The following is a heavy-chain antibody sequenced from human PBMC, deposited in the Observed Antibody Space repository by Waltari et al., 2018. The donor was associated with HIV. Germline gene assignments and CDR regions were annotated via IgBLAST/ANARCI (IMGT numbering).Heavy chain of an antibody. CDR1: GFTFTNYA. V-gene: IGHV3-23*04. CDR2: IRGSGGSR. J-gene: IGHJ4*02. D-gene: IGHD3-22*01. Sequence: DVQLVESGGGLVQPGGSLRLSCAAPGFTFTNYAMNWVRQAPGSGVEWVSAIRGSGGSRYDADSVKGRFTISRDNSKDTLYLQMNSLRAEDTALYYCAKDDSTGSSGYYPFHYWGQGTLITVSS. CDR3: AKDDSTGSSGYYPFHY.